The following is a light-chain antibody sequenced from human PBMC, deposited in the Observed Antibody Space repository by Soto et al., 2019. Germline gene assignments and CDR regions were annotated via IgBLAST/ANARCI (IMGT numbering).Light chain of an antibody. CDR2: DTS. V-gene: IGKV3-11*01. CDR1: QSVSSY. Sequence: EIALTQSPATLSLSPGERATRSCRATQSVSSYLAWYQQKPGQAPRLLIYDTSNKATGIPARFSGSGSGTNFTLTISSLEPEDFAVYYCQQHSNLITFGQGTRLEIK. CDR3: QQHSNLIT. J-gene: IGKJ5*01.